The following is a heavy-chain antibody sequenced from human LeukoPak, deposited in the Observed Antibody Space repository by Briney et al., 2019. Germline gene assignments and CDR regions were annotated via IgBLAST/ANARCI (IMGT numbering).Heavy chain of an antibody. CDR1: GGSISSGVYY. CDR3: ARGYCTSSSCFARHWFDP. Sequence: SQTLSLTCTVSGGSISSGVYYWSWIRQHPGKGLEWIGYIYYSGNTYYNPSLKSRVTISVDTSKNQFSLKLSSVTAADTAVYYCARGYCTSSSCFARHWFDPWGQGTLVTVSS. V-gene: IGHV4-31*03. J-gene: IGHJ5*02. CDR2: IYYSGNT. D-gene: IGHD2-2*01.